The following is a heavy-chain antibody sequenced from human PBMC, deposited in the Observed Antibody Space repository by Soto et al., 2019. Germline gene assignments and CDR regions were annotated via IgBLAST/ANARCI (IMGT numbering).Heavy chain of an antibody. J-gene: IGHJ6*02. CDR1: GGSISSYY. D-gene: IGHD5-18*01. Sequence: PSETLSLTCTVSGGSISSYYWSWIRQPPGKGLEWIGYIYYSGSTNYNPSLKSRVTISVDTSKNQFSLKLSSVTAADTAVYYCARESWGYSYGYSAYYYYYGMDVWGQGTTVTVSS. V-gene: IGHV4-59*01. CDR2: IYYSGST. CDR3: ARESWGYSYGYSAYYYYYGMDV.